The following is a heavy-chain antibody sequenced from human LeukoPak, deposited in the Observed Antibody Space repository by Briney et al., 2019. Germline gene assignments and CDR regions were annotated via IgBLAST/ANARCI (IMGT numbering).Heavy chain of an antibody. CDR3: ARQIASAGTAGFDF. Sequence: SSETLSLTCTVSGGSISSYYWSWIRQPAGKGLEWIGRIYSTGSTNYNPSLKSRVTMSVDTSKNQFSLRLRSVTAADTAVYYCARQIASAGTAGFDFWGQGALVTVSS. J-gene: IGHJ4*02. D-gene: IGHD6-13*01. CDR1: GGSISSYY. CDR2: IYSTGST. V-gene: IGHV4-4*07.